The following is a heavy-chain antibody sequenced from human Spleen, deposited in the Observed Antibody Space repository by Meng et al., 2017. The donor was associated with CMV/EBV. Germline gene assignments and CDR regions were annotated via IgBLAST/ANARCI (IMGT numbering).Heavy chain of an antibody. CDR3: ARGLDMFIWDF. CDR2: IYSGGVT. V-gene: IGHV3-66*02. Sequence: SCAASGFPVSTNYMSWVRQAPGKGLEWVSGIYSGGVTYYAGPVKGQFIISRDNSKNTLYYKMNSLRPEDTAVYYCARGLDMFIWDFWGQGTLVTVSS. CDR1: GFPVSTNY. J-gene: IGHJ4*02. D-gene: IGHD3-10*02.